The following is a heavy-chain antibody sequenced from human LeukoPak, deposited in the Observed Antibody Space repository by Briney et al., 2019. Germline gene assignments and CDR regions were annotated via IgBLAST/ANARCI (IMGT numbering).Heavy chain of an antibody. Sequence: PGGSLRLSCAASGFTFSTYNVNWVRQAPGKGLEWVAVISYDGSNKYYADSVKGRFTISRDNSKNTLYLQMNSLRAEDTAVYYCAAVYSYGYHYWGQGTLVTVSS. J-gene: IGHJ4*02. CDR1: GFTFSTYN. CDR2: ISYDGSNK. D-gene: IGHD5-18*01. V-gene: IGHV3-30*03. CDR3: AAVYSYGYHY.